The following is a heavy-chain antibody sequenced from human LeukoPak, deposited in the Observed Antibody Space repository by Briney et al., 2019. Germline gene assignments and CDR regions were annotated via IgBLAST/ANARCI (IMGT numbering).Heavy chain of an antibody. V-gene: IGHV4-39*01. D-gene: IGHD6-19*01. CDR2: IYYSGGT. J-gene: IGHJ4*02. CDR3: ASRITVAGNYFDY. Sequence: PSETLSLTCTVSGGSISTSSYYWGWVRQPPGKGLEWIGNIYYSGGTYYNPSLKSRLTISVDTSKNQFSLRLSSVTAADTAVYYCASRITVAGNYFDYWGQGTLVTVSS. CDR1: GGSISTSSYY.